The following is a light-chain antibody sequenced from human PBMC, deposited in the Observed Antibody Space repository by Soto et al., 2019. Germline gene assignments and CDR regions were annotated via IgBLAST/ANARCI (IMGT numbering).Light chain of an antibody. CDR1: QDIRHL. Sequence: DIQMTQSPSSLSASVGDRVTISCQASQDIRHLLSWYLQKPGKAPKLLIFDASSLVTGVPSRFSGSGSGTDFTFTISSLQPEDIGTYYCQQHENPPITFGQGTRLQIK. CDR2: DAS. CDR3: QQHENPPIT. V-gene: IGKV1-33*01. J-gene: IGKJ5*01.